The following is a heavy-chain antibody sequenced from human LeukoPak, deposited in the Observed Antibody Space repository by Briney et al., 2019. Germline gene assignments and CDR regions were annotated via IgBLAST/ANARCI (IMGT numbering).Heavy chain of an antibody. D-gene: IGHD3-3*01. J-gene: IGHJ4*02. V-gene: IGHV3-23*01. CDR3: AKVPYYDFWSGYYAHYFDY. CDR2: ISGSGGST. CDR1: GFTFSSYA. Sequence: GGSLRLSCAASGFTFSSYAMSWVHQAPGKGLEWVSAISGSGGSTYYADSVKGRFTISRDNSKNTLYLQMNSLRAEDTAVYYCAKVPYYDFWSGYYAHYFDYWGQGTLVTVSS.